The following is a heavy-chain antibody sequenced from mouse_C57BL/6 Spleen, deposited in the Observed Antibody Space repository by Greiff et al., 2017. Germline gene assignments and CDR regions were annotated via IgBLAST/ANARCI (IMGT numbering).Heavy chain of an antibody. Sequence: QVQLQQPGAELVKPGASVKVSCKASGYTFTSYWMHWVKQRPGQGLEWIGRIHPSDSDTNYNQKFKGKATLTVDKSSSTAYMQLSSLTSEDSAVYYCAIEPSYYGSSQFAYWGQGTLVTVSA. CDR3: AIEPSYYGSSQFAY. V-gene: IGHV1-74*01. CDR1: GYTFTSYW. D-gene: IGHD1-1*01. CDR2: IHPSDSDT. J-gene: IGHJ3*01.